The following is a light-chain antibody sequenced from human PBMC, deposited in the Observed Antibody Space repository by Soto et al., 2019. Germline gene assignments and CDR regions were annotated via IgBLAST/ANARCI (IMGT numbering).Light chain of an antibody. V-gene: IGKV3-20*01. CDR2: GAS. J-gene: IGKJ2*01. CDR3: HQYDNAPQT. Sequence: EIVLMQSPGTLSLSLGERATLSCRASQTLRRTYIAWYQQKPGQAPRVLIYGASKRATGIPDRFSGSGSGTDFSLTISRLEPEDFAVYYCHQYDNAPQTYGQGTKVDIK. CDR1: QTLRRTY.